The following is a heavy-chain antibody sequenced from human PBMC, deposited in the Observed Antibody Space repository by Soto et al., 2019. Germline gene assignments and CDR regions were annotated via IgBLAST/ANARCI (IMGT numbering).Heavy chain of an antibody. Sequence: SGPTLVNPTQTLTLTCIFSGFSLRTSGVGVGLIRQLPGKALEWLGFIYWNDDKRYSPSLKSRLTITKDTSKNQVVLTMTNMDPVDTATYYCAKSGSSGWYGWFDPWGQGTLVTVSS. J-gene: IGHJ5*02. CDR3: AKSGSSGWYGWFDP. CDR1: GFSLRTSGVG. CDR2: IYWNDDK. D-gene: IGHD6-19*01. V-gene: IGHV2-5*01.